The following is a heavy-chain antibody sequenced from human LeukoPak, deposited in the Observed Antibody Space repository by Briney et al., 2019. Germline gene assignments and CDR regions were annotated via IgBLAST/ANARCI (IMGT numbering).Heavy chain of an antibody. D-gene: IGHD3-10*01. CDR3: AKDTFNWLYYYGSYGMDV. V-gene: IGHV3-21*01. Sequence: GGSLRLSCAASGFTFSSYSVNWVRQAPGKGLEWVSSISSSSSYIYYADSVKGRFTISRDNAKNSLYLQMNSLRAEDTAVYYCAKDTFNWLYYYGSYGMDVWGQGTTVTVSS. CDR1: GFTFSSYS. CDR2: ISSSSSYI. J-gene: IGHJ6*02.